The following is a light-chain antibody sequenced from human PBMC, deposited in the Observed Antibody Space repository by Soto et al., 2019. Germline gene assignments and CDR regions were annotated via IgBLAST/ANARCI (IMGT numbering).Light chain of an antibody. CDR2: GAS. J-gene: IGKJ3*01. V-gene: IGKV1-39*01. CDR1: QSINKN. Sequence: DMQMTQSPSSLSASVGDRDTISCRASQSINKNLNWFQHKPGKAPKLLIYGASNLHSGVLSRFSGSASGTDFTLTISGLQPQDFATYYCQMSYSRSTPAFGPGTKVDIK. CDR3: QMSYSRSTPA.